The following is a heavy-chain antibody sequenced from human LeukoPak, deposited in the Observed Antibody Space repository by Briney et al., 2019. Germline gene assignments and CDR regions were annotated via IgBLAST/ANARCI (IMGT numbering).Heavy chain of an antibody. CDR2: ISYDGSNK. Sequence: GGSLRLSCATSGFNFDRYTIHWVRQAPGKGLEWVAVISYDGSNKYYADSVKGRFTISRDNSKNTLYLQMNSLRAEDTAVYYCARDISSDWGQGTLVTVSS. D-gene: IGHD3-3*02. J-gene: IGHJ4*02. V-gene: IGHV3-30*04. CDR1: GFNFDRYT. CDR3: ARDISSD.